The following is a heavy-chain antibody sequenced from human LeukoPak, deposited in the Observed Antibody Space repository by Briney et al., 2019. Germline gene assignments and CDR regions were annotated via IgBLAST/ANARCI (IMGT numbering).Heavy chain of an antibody. CDR2: MNPNSGNT. D-gene: IGHD2-2*01. V-gene: IGHV1-8*01. CDR1: GYTFTSYD. J-gene: IGHJ6*03. CDR3: ARDPAYQLRYYYYYYMDV. Sequence: ASVKVSCKASGYTFTSYDINWVRQATGQGLEWMGWMNPNSGNTGYAQKFQGRVTMTRDTSTSTVYMELSSLRSEDTAVYYCARDPAYQLRYYYYYYMDVWGKGTTVTVSS.